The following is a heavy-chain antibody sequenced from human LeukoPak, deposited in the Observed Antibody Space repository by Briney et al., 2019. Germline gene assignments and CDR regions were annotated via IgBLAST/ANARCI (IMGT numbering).Heavy chain of an antibody. CDR3: VGSSGSYFRPFDY. J-gene: IGHJ4*02. V-gene: IGHV3-64D*06. Sequence: AGGSLRLSCSASGFTFSSYAMHWVRQAPGKGLEYVSAISSNGGSTYYADSVKGRFTISRDNSKNTLYLQMSSLRAEDTAVYYCVGSSGSYFRPFDYWGQGTLVTVSS. CDR2: ISSNGGST. CDR1: GFTFSSYA. D-gene: IGHD3-10*01.